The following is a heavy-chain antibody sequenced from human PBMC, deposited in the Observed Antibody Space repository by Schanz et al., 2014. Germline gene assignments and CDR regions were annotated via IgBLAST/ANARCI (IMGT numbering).Heavy chain of an antibody. CDR1: GGSISSYY. V-gene: IGHV4-4*07. J-gene: IGHJ2*01. Sequence: QVPLQESGPGLVKPSETLSLTCTVSGGSISSYYWSWIRQPAGKGLEWIGRIYTSGSTNYNPSLKSRVTMSVDTAKTQFSLKLSSVPAADTAVYYCARAGQDFEYSSLSPIWYFDLWGRGTLVTVSS. D-gene: IGHD6-6*01. CDR3: ARAGQDFEYSSLSPIWYFDL. CDR2: IYTSGST.